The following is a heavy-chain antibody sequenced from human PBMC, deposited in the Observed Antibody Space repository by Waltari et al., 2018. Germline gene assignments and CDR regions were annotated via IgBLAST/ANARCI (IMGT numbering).Heavy chain of an antibody. J-gene: IGHJ4*02. V-gene: IGHV3-30*02. Sequence: QVQLVESGGGVVQPGESLRLSCATSGFTFNANGMHWVRQAPGKAVGGVAFIRYDGTYKKYVDSVKGRFTISRDNFENTVNLQMSSLRIEDTAVYYCAKDRRDFWSGYYSVDYWGQGTLVTVSS. CDR3: AKDRRDFWSGYYSVDY. D-gene: IGHD3-3*01. CDR1: GFTFNANG. CDR2: IRYDGTYK.